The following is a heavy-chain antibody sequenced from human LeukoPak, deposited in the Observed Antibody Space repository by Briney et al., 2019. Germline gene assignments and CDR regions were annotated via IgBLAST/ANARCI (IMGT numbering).Heavy chain of an antibody. CDR2: ISSSSTYI. CDR1: GFTFSSYN. V-gene: IGHV3-21*04. Sequence: PGGSLRLSCAASGFTFSSYNMNWVRQAPGKGLEWVSSISSSSTYIYYADSVKGRFTISRDNSKNTLYLQMNSLRAEDTALYFCANEVRPNDYWGRGTLVTVSS. D-gene: IGHD4/OR15-4a*01. CDR3: ANEVRPNDY. J-gene: IGHJ4*02.